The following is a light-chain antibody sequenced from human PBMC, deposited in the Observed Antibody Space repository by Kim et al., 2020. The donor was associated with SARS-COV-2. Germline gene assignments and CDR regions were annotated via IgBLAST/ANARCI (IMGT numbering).Light chain of an antibody. J-gene: IGKJ2*01. Sequence: ETVLTQSPATLSLSPGERATLSCRASQSVSSYLAWYQQKPGQAPGLLIYDASNRATGIPARFSGSGSGTDFTLTISSLEPEDFAVYYCQQRSNWPQYTFGQGTKLEI. V-gene: IGKV3-11*01. CDR2: DAS. CDR1: QSVSSY. CDR3: QQRSNWPQYT.